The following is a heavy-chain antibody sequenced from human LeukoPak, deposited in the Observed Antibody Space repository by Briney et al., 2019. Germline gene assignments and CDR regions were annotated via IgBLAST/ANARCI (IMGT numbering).Heavy chain of an antibody. CDR3: ARDLQDSSGRGSWFDP. D-gene: IGHD6-19*01. J-gene: IGHJ5*02. CDR2: ISSSSSYI. Sequence: AGGSLRLSCAASGFTFSSYAMNWVRQAPGKGLEWVSSISSSSSYIYYADSVKGRFTISRDNAKNSLYLQMNSLRAEDTAVYYCARDLQDSSGRGSWFDPWGQGTLVTVSS. V-gene: IGHV3-21*01. CDR1: GFTFSSYA.